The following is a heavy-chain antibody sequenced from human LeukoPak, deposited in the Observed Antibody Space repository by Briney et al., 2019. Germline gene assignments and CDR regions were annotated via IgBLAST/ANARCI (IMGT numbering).Heavy chain of an antibody. CDR1: GFTFSDYY. D-gene: IGHD5-18*01. V-gene: IGHV3-43*01. CDR2: ISWDGGST. CDR3: AKGGYSYGYFDYYYMDV. J-gene: IGHJ6*03. Sequence: GGSLRLSCAASGFTFSDYYMSWIRQAPGKGLEWVSLISWDGGSTYYADSVKGRFTISRDNSKNSLYLQMNSLRTEDTALYYCAKGGYSYGYFDYYYMDVWGKGTTVTVSS.